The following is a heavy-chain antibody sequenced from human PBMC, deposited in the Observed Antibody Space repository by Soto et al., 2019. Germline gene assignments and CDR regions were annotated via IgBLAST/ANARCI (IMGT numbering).Heavy chain of an antibody. J-gene: IGHJ3*01. CDR1: GYTFTSYG. CDR3: ARDLADYYDSSGYYYAYAFDL. V-gene: IGHV1-18*01. D-gene: IGHD3-22*01. Sequence: VASVKVSCKASGYTFTSYGISWVRQAPGQGLEWMGWISAYNGNTNYAQKLQGRVTMTTDTSTSTAYMELRSLRSDDTAVYYCARDLADYYDSSGYYYAYAFDLWGQGTMVTVSS. CDR2: ISAYNGNT.